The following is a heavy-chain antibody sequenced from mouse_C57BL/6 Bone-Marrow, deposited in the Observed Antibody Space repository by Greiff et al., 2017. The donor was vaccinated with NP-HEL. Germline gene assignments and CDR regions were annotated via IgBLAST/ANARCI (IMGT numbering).Heavy chain of an antibody. CDR3: ARGFLYYAMDY. V-gene: IGHV1-55*01. CDR2: IYPGSGST. Sequence: QVQLQQSGAELVKPGASVKMSCKASGYTFTSYWITWVKQRPGQGLEWIGDIYPGSGSTNYNEKFKSKATLTVDTSSSTAYMQLSSLTSEDAAVYYCARGFLYYAMDYWGQGTSVTVSA. CDR1: GYTFTSYW. J-gene: IGHJ4*01.